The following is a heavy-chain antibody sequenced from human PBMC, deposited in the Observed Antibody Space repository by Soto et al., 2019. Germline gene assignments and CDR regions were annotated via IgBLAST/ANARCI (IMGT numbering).Heavy chain of an antibody. Sequence: QVQLVQSGAEEKKPGASVKVSCKASGYTFTGYAMHWVRQAPGQRLERMGWINAGNGNTKYSQKFQGRVTITRDTSASAAYMELSSLSSEDTAVYYCARAVAVAADFDYWGQGTLGTVSS. CDR3: ARAVAVAADFDY. J-gene: IGHJ4*02. D-gene: IGHD6-19*01. CDR2: INAGNGNT. V-gene: IGHV1-3*05. CDR1: GYTFTGYA.